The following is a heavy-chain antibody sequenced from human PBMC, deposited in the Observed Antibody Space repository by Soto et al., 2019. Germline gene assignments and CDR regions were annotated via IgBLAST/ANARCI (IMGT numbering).Heavy chain of an antibody. V-gene: IGHV1-18*01. Sequence: QVQLVQSGAEVKKPGASVKVSCKASGYTFTSYGISWVRQAPGQGLEWMGWLSAYNGNTNYAQKLQGRVTMTTDTSTSTAYMELRSLRSDDTAVYYCARTYYDFWSGYYFYYYYMDVWGKGTTVTVAS. CDR3: ARTYYDFWSGYYFYYYYMDV. CDR2: LSAYNGNT. D-gene: IGHD3-3*01. CDR1: GYTFTSYG. J-gene: IGHJ6*03.